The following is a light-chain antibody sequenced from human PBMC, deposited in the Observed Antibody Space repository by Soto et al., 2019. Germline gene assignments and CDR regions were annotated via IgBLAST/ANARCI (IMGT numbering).Light chain of an antibody. CDR1: QSVGSN. CDR3: QYYANWRLS. Sequence: VLSHSPGALSLSAGERVTLSCRARQSVGSNLAWYQQKPGQPPRLLIYGASRRATNIPARFSGGGSDTEFTLTISTLQSEDFAVYYCQYYANWRLSFGGGTKVAI. CDR2: GAS. J-gene: IGKJ4*01. V-gene: IGKV3-15*01.